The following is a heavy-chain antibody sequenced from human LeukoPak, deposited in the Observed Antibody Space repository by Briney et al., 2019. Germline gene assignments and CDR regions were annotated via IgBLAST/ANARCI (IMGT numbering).Heavy chain of an antibody. CDR2: ITSSSYI. CDR1: GFTFSTYS. D-gene: IGHD6-13*01. CDR3: ARDGYSSSWFPDY. J-gene: IGHJ4*02. V-gene: IGHV3-21*01. Sequence: GGSLRLSCAASGFTFSTYSMNWVRQAPGKGLECVSSITSSSYIYYADSVKGRFTISRDNAKNSVYLQMNSLRAEDTAVYYCARDGYSSSWFPDYWGQGTLVTVSS.